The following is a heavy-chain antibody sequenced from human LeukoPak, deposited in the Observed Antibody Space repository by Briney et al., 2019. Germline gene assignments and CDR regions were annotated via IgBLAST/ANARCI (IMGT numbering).Heavy chain of an antibody. J-gene: IGHJ6*02. V-gene: IGHV3-30-3*01. CDR2: ISYDGSNK. Sequence: TGGSLRLSCAASGFTFSSYAMHWVRQAPGKGLEWVAVISYDGSNKYYADSVKGRFTISRDNSKNTLYLQMNSLGAEDTAVYYCARDLEAGLYYYYGMDVWGQGTTVTVSS. CDR3: ARDLEAGLYYYYGMDV. D-gene: IGHD6-19*01. CDR1: GFTFSSYA.